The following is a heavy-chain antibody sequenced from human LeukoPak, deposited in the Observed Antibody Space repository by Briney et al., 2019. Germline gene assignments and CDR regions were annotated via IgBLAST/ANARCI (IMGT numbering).Heavy chain of an antibody. D-gene: IGHD3-22*01. CDR3: AKELYGYYDSSGYYY. J-gene: IGHJ4*02. CDR1: GFTLSSYA. V-gene: IGHV3-23*01. Sequence: HSGGSLRLSCAVSGFTLSSYAMGWVRQAPGKGLEWVSAIRGSGGSTYYADSVKGRFTISRDNSKNTLYLQMNSLRAEDTAVYYCAKELYGYYDSSGYYYWGQGTLVTVSS. CDR2: IRGSGGST.